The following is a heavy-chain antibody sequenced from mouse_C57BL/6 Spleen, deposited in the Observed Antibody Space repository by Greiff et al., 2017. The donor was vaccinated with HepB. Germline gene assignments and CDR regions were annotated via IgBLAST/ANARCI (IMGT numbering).Heavy chain of an antibody. V-gene: IGHV3-1*01. Sequence: VQLQQSGPGMVKPSQSLSLTCTVTGYSITSGYNWHWIRHFPGNKLEWMGYISYSGSTNYNPSLKSRISITHDTSKNHFFLKLNSVTTEDTATYYCARGGKLYFDVWGTGTTVTVSS. J-gene: IGHJ1*03. CDR2: ISYSGST. CDR1: GYSITSGYN. CDR3: ARGGKLYFDV.